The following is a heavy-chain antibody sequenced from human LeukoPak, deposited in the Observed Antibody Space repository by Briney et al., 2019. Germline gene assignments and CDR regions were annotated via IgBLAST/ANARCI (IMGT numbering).Heavy chain of an antibody. J-gene: IGHJ4*02. D-gene: IGHD3-10*01. CDR3: ARRRNTMVRGVKYFDY. CDR2: INHSGST. CDR1: GGSFSGYY. V-gene: IGHV4-34*01. Sequence: SETLSLTCAVYGGSFSGYYWSWIRQPPGKGLEWIGEINHSGSTNYNPSLKSRVTISVDTSKNQFSLKLSSVTAADTAVYYCARRRNTMVRGVKYFDYWGQGTLVTVSS.